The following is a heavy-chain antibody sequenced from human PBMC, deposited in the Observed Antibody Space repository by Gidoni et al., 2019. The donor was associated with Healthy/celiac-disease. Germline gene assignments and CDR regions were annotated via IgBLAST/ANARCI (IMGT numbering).Heavy chain of an antibody. J-gene: IGHJ3*02. CDR2: IYYSGST. CDR1: GGSISSSRYY. D-gene: IGHD3-22*01. Sequence: QLQLQESGPGLVKPSETLSLTCTVSGGSISSSRYYWGWIRQPPGKGLEWIGSIYYSGSTYYNPSLKSRVTISVDTSKNQFSLKLSSVTAADTAVYYCARQGGGDYYDSSGYSGAFDIWGQGTMVTVSS. V-gene: IGHV4-39*01. CDR3: ARQGGGDYYDSSGYSGAFDI.